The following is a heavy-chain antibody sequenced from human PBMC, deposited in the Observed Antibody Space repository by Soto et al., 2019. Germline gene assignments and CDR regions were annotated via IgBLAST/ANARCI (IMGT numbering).Heavy chain of an antibody. CDR3: ARGGGIVVVPAAIELSDWFDP. CDR1: GGCISSYY. Sequence: SETLSLTCTVAGGCISSYYWSWIRQPPGKGLEWIGYIYYSGSTNYNPSLKSRVTISVDTSKNQFSLKLSSVTAADTAVYYCARGGGIVVVPAAIELSDWFDPWGQGTLVTVS. D-gene: IGHD2-2*01. CDR2: IYYSGST. V-gene: IGHV4-59*01. J-gene: IGHJ5*02.